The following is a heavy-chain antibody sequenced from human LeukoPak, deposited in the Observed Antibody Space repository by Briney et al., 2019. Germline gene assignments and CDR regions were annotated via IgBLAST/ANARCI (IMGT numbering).Heavy chain of an antibody. CDR1: GDSIISYY. D-gene: IGHD5-18*01. Sequence: PSETLSLTCSVSGDSIISYYWNWLRQSPGKGLECIGNIHHFGRTEYNSSLRSRVTMFLDSSKNQFSLKLTSVTPTDTAVYYCARGLWTQPGLVPFNYWGQGILVTVSS. J-gene: IGHJ4*02. CDR3: ARGLWTQPGLVPFNY. V-gene: IGHV4-59*01. CDR2: IHHFGRT.